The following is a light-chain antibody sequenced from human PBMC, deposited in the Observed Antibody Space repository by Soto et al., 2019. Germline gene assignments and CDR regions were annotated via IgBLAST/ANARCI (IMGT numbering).Light chain of an antibody. CDR3: VSYKTSASYV. V-gene: IGLV2-14*01. CDR2: DIN. CDR1: SSDVGNYIF. J-gene: IGLJ1*01. Sequence: QSVLTQPASVSGSPGQSITISCTGTSSDVGNYIFVSWYRHHPGKAPKLLIYDINNRPSGASNRFSRSKSGNPASLNISGLQAEDEADYYCVSYKTSASYVFGTRTKVTVL.